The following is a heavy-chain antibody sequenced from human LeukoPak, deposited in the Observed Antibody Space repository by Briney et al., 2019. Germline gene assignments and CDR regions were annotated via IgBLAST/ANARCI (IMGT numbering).Heavy chain of an antibody. CDR2: ISWNSGSI. J-gene: IGHJ4*02. CDR1: GFTFDDYA. V-gene: IGHV3-9*03. Sequence: GGSLRLSCAASGFTFDDYAMHWVRQAPGKGLEWVSGISWNSGSIGYADSVKGRFTISRDNAKNSLYLQMNSLRAEDMALYYCARGEVVIDYWGQGTLVTVPS. CDR3: ARGEVVIDY. D-gene: IGHD3-22*01.